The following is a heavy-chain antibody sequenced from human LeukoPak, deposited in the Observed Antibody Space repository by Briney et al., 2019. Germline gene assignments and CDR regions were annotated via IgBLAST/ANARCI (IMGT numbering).Heavy chain of an antibody. CDR2: INPNSGGT. D-gene: IGHD1-1*01. Sequence: ASVKVSCKASGYTFTGYYMHWVRQAPGQGLEWMGWINPNSGGTNYAQKFRGRVTMTRDTSISTAYMELSRLRSGDTAVYYCARSARTTKNWFDPWGQGTLVTVSS. CDR3: ARSARTTKNWFDP. V-gene: IGHV1-2*02. CDR1: GYTFTGYY. J-gene: IGHJ5*02.